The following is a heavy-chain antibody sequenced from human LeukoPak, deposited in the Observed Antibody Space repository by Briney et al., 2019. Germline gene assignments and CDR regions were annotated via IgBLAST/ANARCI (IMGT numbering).Heavy chain of an antibody. Sequence: GASVKVSCEASGYTFTSYYMHWVRQAPGQGLEWMGIINPSGGSTSYAQKFQGRVTMTRDMSTSTVYMELSSLRSEDTAVYYCARVRPELTNWFDPWGQGTLVTVSS. D-gene: IGHD1-26*01. CDR2: INPSGGST. J-gene: IGHJ5*02. CDR1: GYTFTSYY. CDR3: ARVRPELTNWFDP. V-gene: IGHV1-46*01.